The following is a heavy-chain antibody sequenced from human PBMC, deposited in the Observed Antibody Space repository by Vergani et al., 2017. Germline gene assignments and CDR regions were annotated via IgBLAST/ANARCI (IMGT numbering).Heavy chain of an antibody. J-gene: IGHJ4*02. CDR1: GFTVSSNY. V-gene: IGHV3-66*01. Sequence: EVQLVESGGGLVQPGGSLRLSCAASGFTVSSNYMSWVRQAPGKGLAGVSVIYGCGSTYYADSVKSRFTISRDNSKNTLYLQMNSMRDEDTAVYDCASGSDDMLTGYYYDYWGQGTLVTVSS. D-gene: IGHD3-9*01. CDR3: ASGSDDMLTGYYYDY. CDR2: IYGCGST.